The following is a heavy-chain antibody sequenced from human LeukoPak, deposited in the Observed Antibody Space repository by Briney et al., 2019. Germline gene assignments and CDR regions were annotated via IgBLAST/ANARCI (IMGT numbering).Heavy chain of an antibody. V-gene: IGHV3-23*01. Sequence: GGSLRLSCAASGFTFSSYAMSWVRQAPGKGLEWVSAISGSGGSTYYADSVKGRFTISGDSSKNTLYLQMNSLRAEDTAVYYYAKGKLVRYAFDIWGQGTMVTVSS. CDR2: ISGSGGST. CDR1: GFTFSSYA. J-gene: IGHJ3*02. CDR3: AKGKLVRYAFDI. D-gene: IGHD6-6*01.